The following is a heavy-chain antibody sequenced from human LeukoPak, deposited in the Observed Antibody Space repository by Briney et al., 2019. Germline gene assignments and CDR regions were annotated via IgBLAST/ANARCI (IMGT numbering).Heavy chain of an antibody. CDR3: ARYSAGDIVVPFDY. CDR2: IKQDGSEK. CDR1: GFTFSSYW. D-gene: IGHD2-21*01. Sequence: PGGSLRLSCAASGFTFSSYWMSWVRQAPGEGLEWVANIKQDGSEKYYVDSVKGRFTISRDNAKNSLYLQMNSLRAEDTAVYYCARYSAGDIVVPFDYWGQGTLVTVSS. J-gene: IGHJ4*02. V-gene: IGHV3-7*01.